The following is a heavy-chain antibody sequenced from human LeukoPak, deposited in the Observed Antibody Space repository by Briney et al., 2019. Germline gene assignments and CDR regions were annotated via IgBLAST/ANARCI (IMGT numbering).Heavy chain of an antibody. CDR1: GFTFSSYA. D-gene: IGHD3-22*01. J-gene: IGHJ4*02. Sequence: PGRSLRLSCAASGFTFSSYAMHWVRQAPGKGLEWVAVISYDGSNKYYADSVKGRFTISRDNAKNSLYLQMNSLRAEDTAVYYCARDPALGYDSSEGFDYWGQGTLVTVSS. CDR2: ISYDGSNK. CDR3: ARDPALGYDSSEGFDY. V-gene: IGHV3-30*04.